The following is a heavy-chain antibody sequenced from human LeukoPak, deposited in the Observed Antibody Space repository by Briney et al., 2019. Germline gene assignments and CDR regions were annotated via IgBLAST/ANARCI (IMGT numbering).Heavy chain of an antibody. Sequence: PSQTLSLTCTVSGGSISSGGYYWSWIRLHPGKGLEWIAYIYYTGSTYYNPSLKSRVTISVDTSKNQFSLKLSSVTAADTAVYYCARHSSDSSGYYRDYYYYGMDVWGQGTTVTVSS. CDR1: GGSISSGGYY. CDR2: IYYTGST. D-gene: IGHD3-22*01. J-gene: IGHJ6*02. V-gene: IGHV4-31*03. CDR3: ARHSSDSSGYYRDYYYYGMDV.